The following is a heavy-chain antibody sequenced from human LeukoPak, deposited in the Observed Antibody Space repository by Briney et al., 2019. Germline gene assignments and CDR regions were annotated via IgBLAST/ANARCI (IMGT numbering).Heavy chain of an antibody. CDR1: GGSISTTNYY. J-gene: IGHJ3*02. CDR2: MYYSGTT. D-gene: IGHD2-21*01. V-gene: IGHV4-39*01. CDR3: ARPIPGSFGAFEI. Sequence: PSETLSLTCTASGGSISTTNYYWGWIRQPPGKGLEWIGSMYYSGTTYYNPSLKSRVTISLDMSKNQFSLELNSVSAADTAVYYCARPIPGSFGAFEIWGQGTVVSVSS.